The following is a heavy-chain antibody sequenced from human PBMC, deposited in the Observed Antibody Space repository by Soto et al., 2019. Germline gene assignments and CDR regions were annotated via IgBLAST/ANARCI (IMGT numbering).Heavy chain of an antibody. V-gene: IGHV4-39*01. Sequence: SETLSLTCTVSGGSISSSSYYWGWIRQPPGKGLEWIGSIYHSGSTYYNPSLKSRVTISVDTSKNQFSLKLSSVTAADTAVYYCASKVSGYSYTYYYYGMDVWGQGTTVTVSS. CDR3: ASKVSGYSYTYYYYGMDV. CDR1: GGSISSSSYY. D-gene: IGHD5-18*01. CDR2: IYHSGST. J-gene: IGHJ6*02.